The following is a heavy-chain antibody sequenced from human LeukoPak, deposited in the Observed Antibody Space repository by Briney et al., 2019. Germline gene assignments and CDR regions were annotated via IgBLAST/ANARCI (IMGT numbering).Heavy chain of an antibody. CDR2: IYYSGST. CDR3: ARASMVRGVNPEAFDI. Sequence: SETLSLTCTVSGGSISSYYWSLIRQPPGKGLEWIGYIYYSGSTNYNPSLKSRVTISVDTSKNQFSLKLSSVTAADTAVYYCARASMVRGVNPEAFDIWGQGTMVTVSS. D-gene: IGHD3-10*01. CDR1: GGSISSYY. V-gene: IGHV4-59*01. J-gene: IGHJ3*02.